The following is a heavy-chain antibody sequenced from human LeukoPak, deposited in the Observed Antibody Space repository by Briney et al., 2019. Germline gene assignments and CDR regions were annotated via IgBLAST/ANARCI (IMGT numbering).Heavy chain of an antibody. J-gene: IGHJ4*02. Sequence: GGSLRLSCAASGFTFNSYGMHWVRQAPGKGLEWVAFIRFDGSNKDYADSVKGRFTISRDNSKNTLYLQMNSLRAEDTAVYYCAKDRVVGATISGENDYWGQGTLVTVSS. CDR1: GFTFNSYG. D-gene: IGHD1-26*01. CDR2: IRFDGSNK. CDR3: AKDRVVGATISGENDY. V-gene: IGHV3-30*02.